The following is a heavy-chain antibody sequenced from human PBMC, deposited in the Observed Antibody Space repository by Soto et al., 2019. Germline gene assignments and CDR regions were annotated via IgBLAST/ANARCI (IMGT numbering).Heavy chain of an antibody. CDR3: ARDIGSYAYGEGY. Sequence: PSETLSLTCSVSGGSINSYWWSWIRQPAGKGLEWIGRVYSSGTTDYNPSLNSRATLSVETSKNQFSLKLSSVTAADTAVYYCARDIGSYAYGEGYWGQGTLVTVS. V-gene: IGHV4-4*07. CDR1: GGSINSYW. D-gene: IGHD3-10*01. J-gene: IGHJ1*01. CDR2: VYSSGTT.